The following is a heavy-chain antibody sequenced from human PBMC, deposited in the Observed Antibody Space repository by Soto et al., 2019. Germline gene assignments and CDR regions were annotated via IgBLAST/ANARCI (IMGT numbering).Heavy chain of an antibody. Sequence: GGSLRLSCAASGFTVSSNYMSWVRQAPGKGLEWVSVIYSGGSTYYADSVKGRFTISRHNSKNTLYLQMNSLRAEDTAVYYCARDGAKWNFNYYYYMDVWGKGTTVTVSS. D-gene: IGHD1-7*01. CDR3: ARDGAKWNFNYYYYMDV. CDR1: GFTVSSNY. J-gene: IGHJ6*03. V-gene: IGHV3-53*04. CDR2: IYSGGST.